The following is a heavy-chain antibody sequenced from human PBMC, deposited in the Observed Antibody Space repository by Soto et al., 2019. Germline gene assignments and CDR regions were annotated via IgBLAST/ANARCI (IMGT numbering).Heavy chain of an antibody. CDR2: IIPIFGTA. J-gene: IGHJ3*02. CDR1: GGTFSSYA. V-gene: IGHV1-69*13. Sequence: ASVKVSCKASGGTFSSYAISWVRQAPGQGLEWMGGIIPIFGTANYAQKFQGRVTITADESTSTAYMELRSLRSDDTAVYYCARERTTVTTSAFDIWGQGTMVTVSS. D-gene: IGHD4-17*01. CDR3: ARERTTVTTSAFDI.